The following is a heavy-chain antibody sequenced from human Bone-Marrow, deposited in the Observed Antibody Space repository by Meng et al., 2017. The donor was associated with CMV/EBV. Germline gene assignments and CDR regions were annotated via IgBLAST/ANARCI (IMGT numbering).Heavy chain of an antibody. CDR3: ARRRIFGVFDY. Sequence: GESLKISCAASGSTFSSYAMSWVRQIPGKGLEWISLIYSGGTNTYYADSVKGRFTISRDNSKNTLYLQMNSLRPEDTALYYCARRRIFGVFDYWGQGTLVTVSS. CDR1: GSTFSSYA. J-gene: IGHJ4*02. CDR2: IYSGGTNT. V-gene: IGHV3-23*03. D-gene: IGHD3-3*01.